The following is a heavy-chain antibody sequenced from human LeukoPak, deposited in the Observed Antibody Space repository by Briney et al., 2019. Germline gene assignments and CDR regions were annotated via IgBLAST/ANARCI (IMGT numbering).Heavy chain of an antibody. D-gene: IGHD2-2*01. V-gene: IGHV1-69*13. CDR3: ATLLVVVVSAAISV. Sequence: TSVKVSCKASGGTFSSYAISWVRQAPGQGLEWMGGIIPIFGTANYAQKFQGRVTITADESTSTAYMELSSLRSEDTAVYYCATLLVVVVSAAISVWGQGTTVTVSS. J-gene: IGHJ6*02. CDR1: GGTFSSYA. CDR2: IIPIFGTA.